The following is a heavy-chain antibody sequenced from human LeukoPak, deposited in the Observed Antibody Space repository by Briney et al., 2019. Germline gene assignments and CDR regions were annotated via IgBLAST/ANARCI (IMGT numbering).Heavy chain of an antibody. V-gene: IGHV3-48*01. CDR1: GFTFSSCW. CDR3: ARGKNWFDP. CDR2: ISSSSSTI. Sequence: GGSLRLSCAASGFTFSSCWMSWVRQAPGKGLEWVSYISSSSSTIYYADSVKGRFTISRDNAKNSLYLQMNSLRAEDTAVYYCARGKNWFDPWGQGTLVTVSS. J-gene: IGHJ5*02.